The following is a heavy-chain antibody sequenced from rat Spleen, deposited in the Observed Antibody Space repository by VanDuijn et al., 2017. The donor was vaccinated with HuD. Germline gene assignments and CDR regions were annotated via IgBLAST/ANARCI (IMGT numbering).Heavy chain of an antibody. CDR2: ITNTGGGT. CDR1: GFTFNNYW. D-gene: IGHD1-11*01. J-gene: IGHJ3*01. V-gene: IGHV5-31*01. Sequence: EVQLVESGGGLVQPGRSLKLSCVASGFTFNNYWMTWIRQAPGKGLEWVASITNTGGGTYYPDSVKGRFTISRDNAKSTLYLQMDSLRSEDTATYYCATRKANWFPYWGQGTLVTVSS. CDR3: ATRKANWFPY.